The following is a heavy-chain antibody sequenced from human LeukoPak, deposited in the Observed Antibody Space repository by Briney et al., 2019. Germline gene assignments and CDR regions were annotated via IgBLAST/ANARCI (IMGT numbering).Heavy chain of an antibody. D-gene: IGHD2-15*01. Sequence: ASVKVSCKASGYTFTGYYMHWVRQAPGQGLEWMGWINPNSGGTNYAQKFQGRVTMTRDTSISTAYMELSRLRSDDTAVYYCATIGYCSRGSCYNWFDPWGQGTLVTVSS. CDR2: INPNSGGT. CDR3: ATIGYCSRGSCYNWFDP. CDR1: GYTFTGYY. V-gene: IGHV1-2*02. J-gene: IGHJ5*02.